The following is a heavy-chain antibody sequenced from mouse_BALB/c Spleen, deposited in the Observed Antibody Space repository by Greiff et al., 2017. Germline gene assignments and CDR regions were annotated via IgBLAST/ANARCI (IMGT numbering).Heavy chain of an antibody. Sequence: EVNVVESGGGLVKPGGSLKLSCAASGFTFSSYAMSWVRQTPEKRLEWVASISSGGSTYYPDSVKGRFTISRDNARNILYLQMSSLRSEDTAMYYCARAGHYWYFDVWGAGTTVTVSS. CDR1: GFTFSSYA. CDR2: ISSGGST. V-gene: IGHV5-6-5*01. J-gene: IGHJ1*01. CDR3: ARAGHYWYFDV.